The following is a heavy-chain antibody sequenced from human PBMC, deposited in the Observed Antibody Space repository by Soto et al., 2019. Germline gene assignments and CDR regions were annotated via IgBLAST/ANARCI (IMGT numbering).Heavy chain of an antibody. V-gene: IGHV4-30-2*01. Sequence: TLSLTCAVSGGSISSGGYSWSWIRQPPGKGLEWIGYIYHSGSTYYNPSLKSRVTISVDRSKNQFSLKLSSVTAADTAVYYCASEHRYDYVWGSYLEDPHYGMDVWGQGTTVTVSS. CDR3: ASEHRYDYVWGSYLEDPHYGMDV. J-gene: IGHJ6*02. D-gene: IGHD3-16*02. CDR1: GGSISSGGYS. CDR2: IYHSGST.